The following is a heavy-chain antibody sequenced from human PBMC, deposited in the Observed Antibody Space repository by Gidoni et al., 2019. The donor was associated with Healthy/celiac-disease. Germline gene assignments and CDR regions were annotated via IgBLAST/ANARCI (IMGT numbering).Heavy chain of an antibody. CDR3: ARIRLVDPDSSGSYNWFDP. Sequence: QVTLRESGPALVKPTQTLTLTCTFSGFSLSTSGMCVSWIRQPPGKALEWLARIDWDDDKYYSTSLKTRLTISKDTSKNQVVLTMTNMDPVDTATYYCARIRLVDPDSSGSYNWFDPWGQGTLVTVSS. V-gene: IGHV2-70*15. CDR2: IDWDDDK. J-gene: IGHJ5*02. D-gene: IGHD3-10*01. CDR1: GFSLSTSGMC.